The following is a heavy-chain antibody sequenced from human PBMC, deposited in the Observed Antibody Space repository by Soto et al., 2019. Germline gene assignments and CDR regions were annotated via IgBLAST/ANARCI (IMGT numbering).Heavy chain of an antibody. D-gene: IGHD2-21*02. CDR2: IYYSGRT. Sequence: SETLSLTCIASGESISSSSYYWGWIRQPPGKGLEWIGSIYYSGRTYYNPSFKSRVTISIDTSKNQFSLKLSSVTATDTAVYYCARQRTMVVTQAYFDHWGQGALVTVSS. CDR1: GESISSSSYY. J-gene: IGHJ4*02. V-gene: IGHV4-39*01. CDR3: ARQRTMVVTQAYFDH.